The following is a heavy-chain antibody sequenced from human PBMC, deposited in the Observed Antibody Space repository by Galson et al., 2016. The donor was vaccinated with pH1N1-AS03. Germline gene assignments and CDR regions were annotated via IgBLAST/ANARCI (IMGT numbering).Heavy chain of an antibody. CDR3: ARGNDYYDSPGYRQPLDY. V-gene: IGHV4-4*07. CDR1: GDAIGSYY. D-gene: IGHD3-22*01. J-gene: IGHJ4*02. CDR2: VYTSGST. Sequence: SETLSLTCTVSGDAIGSYYWSWIRQPAGKGLQWIGRVYTSGSTNYNPSLKSRVTMSVDISKNQFSLRLTSVTAADTAVYYCARGNDYYDSPGYRQPLDYWGPGTLVTVSS.